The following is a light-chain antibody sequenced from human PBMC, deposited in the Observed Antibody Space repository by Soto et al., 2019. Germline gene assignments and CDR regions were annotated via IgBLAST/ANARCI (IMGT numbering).Light chain of an antibody. V-gene: IGLV2-8*01. CDR2: EVN. Sequence: QSVLTHPPSASGSPGQSVTISCTGTNNDIGGYTYVSWYQQLPGKAPKLMIYEVNKRPSGIPDRFSGSKSGNTASLTVSGLQPEDEAEYFCSSYSRSINFVFGTGNKVTV. J-gene: IGLJ1*01. CDR1: NNDIGGYTY. CDR3: SSYSRSINFV.